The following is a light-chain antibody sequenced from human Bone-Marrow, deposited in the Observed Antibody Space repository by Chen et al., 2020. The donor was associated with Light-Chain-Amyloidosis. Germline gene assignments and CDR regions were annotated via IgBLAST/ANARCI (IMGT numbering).Light chain of an antibody. Sequence: QPVLTQPPSVSGAPGQRVTISCTGSSSNIGAGYDVHWYQQLPGTAPKLLVYSNSHRPSGIPERLSGSNSGNTATLTISRVEAGDEADYYCQVWDRSSDRPVFGGGTKLTVL. CDR3: QVWDRSSDRPV. CDR2: SNS. J-gene: IGLJ3*02. CDR1: SSNIGAGYD. V-gene: IGLV1-40*01.